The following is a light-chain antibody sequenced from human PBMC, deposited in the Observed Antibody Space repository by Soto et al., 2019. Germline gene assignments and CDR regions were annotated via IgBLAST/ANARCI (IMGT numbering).Light chain of an antibody. CDR2: DAS. J-gene: IGKJ4*01. CDR3: QQYHSYPLT. CDR1: QTISSW. V-gene: IGKV1-5*01. Sequence: DIEMTQSPSTLPASVGDRVTITCRASQTISSWLAWYQQKPGKAPNLLIYDASSLESGVPSRFSGSGSGTEFTLTISSLQPDDFATYYCQQYHSYPLTFGGGTKVEIK.